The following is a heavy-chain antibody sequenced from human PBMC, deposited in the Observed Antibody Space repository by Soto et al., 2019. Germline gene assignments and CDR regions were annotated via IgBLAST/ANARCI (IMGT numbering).Heavy chain of an antibody. D-gene: IGHD3-22*01. CDR3: AKDLWGGDSCGSTFVVYYGMDV. V-gene: IGHV3-30*18. CDR2: ISYDGSNK. J-gene: IGHJ6*02. Sequence: QVQLVESGGGVVQPGRSLRLSCAASGFTFSSYGMHWVRQAPGKGLEWVAVISYDGSNKYYADSVKGRFTISRDNSKNTLYLQMNGLRAADTAVYYCAKDLWGGDSCGSTFVVYYGMDVWGQGTTVTVSS. CDR1: GFTFSSYG.